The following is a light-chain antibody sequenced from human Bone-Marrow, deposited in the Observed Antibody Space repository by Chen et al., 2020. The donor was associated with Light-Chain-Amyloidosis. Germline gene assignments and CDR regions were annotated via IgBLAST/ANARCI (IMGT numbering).Light chain of an antibody. CDR3: SSYTVSSTWV. V-gene: IGLV2-14*03. Sequence: QSALPPPASVSGSPGQSITISCTGSRSDGGGYNFVSWYQQLPGKAPKLLIYDVTNRPSGVSYRFSGSKSGNTASLTVSGLQAEDEADYYCSSYTVSSTWVFGGGTKLTVL. CDR2: DVT. J-gene: IGLJ3*02. CDR1: RSDGGGYNF.